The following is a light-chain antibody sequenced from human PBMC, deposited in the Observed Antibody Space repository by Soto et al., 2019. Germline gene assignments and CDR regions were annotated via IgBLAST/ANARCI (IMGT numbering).Light chain of an antibody. V-gene: IGLV1-40*01. CDR1: SSNIGAGYD. Sequence: QPVLTQPPSVSGAPGQRVTISCTGSSSNIGAGYDVHWYQQLPGTAPKLLIYGNSNRPSGVPDRFSGSKSGTSASLTITGLQAEDEGDYYCQSYDSTLSDRYVFGTGTKLTVL. J-gene: IGLJ1*01. CDR2: GNS. CDR3: QSYDSTLSDRYV.